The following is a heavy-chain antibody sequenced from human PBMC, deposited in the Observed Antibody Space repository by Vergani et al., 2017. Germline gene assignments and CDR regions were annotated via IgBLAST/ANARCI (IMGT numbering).Heavy chain of an antibody. CDR1: GFSLSHYW. CDR3: GRRASIIDY. CDR2: IKEDGSEI. J-gene: IGHJ4*02. D-gene: IGHD2-21*01. Sequence: EVQLVESGGGLVQPGGSLRLSCVASGFSLSHYWMTWVRQAPGKGLEWVANIKEDGSEIFDVDSVKGRFTISRDNVKNSLYLQMNRLRVDDTAVYYCGRRASIIDYWGQGTLVSVSS. V-gene: IGHV3-7*01.